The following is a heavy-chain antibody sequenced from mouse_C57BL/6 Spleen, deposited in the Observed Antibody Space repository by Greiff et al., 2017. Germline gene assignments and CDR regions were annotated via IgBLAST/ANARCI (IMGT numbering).Heavy chain of an antibody. D-gene: IGHD1-1*01. CDR3: AVYYLSGMDY. J-gene: IGHJ4*01. V-gene: IGHV14-2*01. CDR2: IDPEDGET. Sequence: EVKLVESGAELVKPGASVKLSCTASGFNIKDYYMHWVKQRTEQGLEWIGRIDPEDGETKYAPKFQGKATITADTSSNTAYLQLRGLTSEDTAVYYCAVYYLSGMDYWGLGTSVTVSS. CDR1: GFNIKDYY.